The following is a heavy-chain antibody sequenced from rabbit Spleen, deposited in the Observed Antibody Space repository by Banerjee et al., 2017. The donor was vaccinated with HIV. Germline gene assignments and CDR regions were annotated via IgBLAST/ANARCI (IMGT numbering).Heavy chain of an antibody. V-gene: IGHV1S40*01. D-gene: IGHD1-1*01. CDR1: GVSFSNNQY. Sequence: QSLEESGGDLVKPGASLTLTCTASGVSFSNNQYMCWVRQAPGKGLEWIACIYGGSGGVTYCASWPISIFTISTNSSTTVTLRMTSLTAADTSCSFCARYVHSNNVYDLWGPGTLVTVS. J-gene: IGHJ4*01. CDR2: IYGGSGGVT. CDR3: ARYVHSNNVYDL.